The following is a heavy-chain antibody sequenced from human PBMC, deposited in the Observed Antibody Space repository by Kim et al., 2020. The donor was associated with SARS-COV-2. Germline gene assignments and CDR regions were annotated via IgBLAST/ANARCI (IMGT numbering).Heavy chain of an antibody. D-gene: IGHD6-19*01. Sequence: SQTLSLTCAISGDSVSSNSAAWIWIRQSPSRGLEWLGRTYYRSKWYDDCGVSVKGRVTVNPDTTKNQFSLHLNSVTPEDTAVYYCAMVVAGGIDYWGQGTLVTVSS. CDR3: AMVVAGGIDY. J-gene: IGHJ4*02. CDR2: TYYRSKWYD. V-gene: IGHV6-1*01. CDR1: GDSVSSNSAA.